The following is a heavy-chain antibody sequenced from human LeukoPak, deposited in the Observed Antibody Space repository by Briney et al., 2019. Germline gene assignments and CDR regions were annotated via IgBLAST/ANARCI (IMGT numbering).Heavy chain of an antibody. CDR2: ISAYNGNT. CDR3: ASFNSTRRAFDI. J-gene: IGHJ3*02. Sequence: SVKVSCKASGYTFTSYGISWVRQAPGQGLEWMGWISAYNGNTNYAQKLQGRVTMTTDTSTSTAYMELRSLRSDDTAVYYCASFNSTRRAFDIWGQGTMVTVSS. D-gene: IGHD4-23*01. CDR1: GYTFTSYG. V-gene: IGHV1-18*01.